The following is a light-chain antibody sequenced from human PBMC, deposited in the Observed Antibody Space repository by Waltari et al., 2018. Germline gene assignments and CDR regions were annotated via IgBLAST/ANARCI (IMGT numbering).Light chain of an antibody. CDR2: GAS. CDR3: QNHERLPAT. J-gene: IGKJ1*01. Sequence: EVVLTQSPGTLSLSPGERATLFCRASQSISRYLVWYQQRPGQATRLLSYGASIRAAGIPDRFSGSGSGTDFTLSISRLEPEDFAVYYCQNHERLPATFGQGTRVEIK. CDR1: QSISRY. V-gene: IGKV3-20*01.